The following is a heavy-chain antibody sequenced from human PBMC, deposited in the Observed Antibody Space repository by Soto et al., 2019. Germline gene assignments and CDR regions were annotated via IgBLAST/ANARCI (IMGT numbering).Heavy chain of an antibody. Sequence: GSLRLSCAAAGFTFSSYWMSWVRQAPGKGLEWVANIKQDGSEKYYVDSVKGRFTISRDNAKNSLYLQMNSLRAEDTAVYYCARGYAAGKIPIAFDYRGQGTLVTVSS. J-gene: IGHJ4*02. CDR2: IKQDGSEK. V-gene: IGHV3-7*03. D-gene: IGHD6-13*01. CDR3: ARGYAAGKIPIAFDY. CDR1: GFTFSSYW.